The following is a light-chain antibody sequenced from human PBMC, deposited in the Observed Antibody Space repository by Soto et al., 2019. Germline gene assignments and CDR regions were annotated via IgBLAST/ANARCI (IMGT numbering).Light chain of an antibody. CDR2: GAS. J-gene: IGKJ1*01. CDR1: QNIRYRY. CDR3: QQYGSYPWT. Sequence: EIVLTQSPCTLSLSPGERATLSCRASQNIRYRYLAWYQQTPGQAPRLLIYGASNRATGIPERFSGSGSGTDFTLTISRLEPEDFEVYYCQQYGSYPWTFGQGTKVDIK. V-gene: IGKV3-20*01.